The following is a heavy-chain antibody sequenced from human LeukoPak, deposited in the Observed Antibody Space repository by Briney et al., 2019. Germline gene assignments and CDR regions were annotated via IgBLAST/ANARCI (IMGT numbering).Heavy chain of an antibody. D-gene: IGHD7-27*01. CDR3: GRDLNWGAFDI. CDR1: GFTFSNYG. V-gene: IGHV3-23*01. Sequence: GGTLRLSCAASGFTFSNYGMDWVGQAPGKGRDGVSGIGPSGDNTYYADSVKGRFTISRDNSRNTVLLQMNSLTAEDTAVYYCGRDLNWGAFDIRGLGAMVTVSS. CDR2: IGPSGDNT. J-gene: IGHJ3*02.